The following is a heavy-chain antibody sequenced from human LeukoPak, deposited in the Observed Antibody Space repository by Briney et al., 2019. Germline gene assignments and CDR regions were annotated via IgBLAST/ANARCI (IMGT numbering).Heavy chain of an antibody. CDR2: ISSSGGSI. Sequence: GGSLRLSCVASGFTFSTYAMSWVRQAPGKGLEWVTTISSSGGSIYFADSVKGRFTISRDNSKNTLYLQMNSLRAEDTAVYYCAKEEYSSPSFDYWGQGTLVTVSS. D-gene: IGHD5-18*01. V-gene: IGHV3-23*01. CDR1: GFTFSTYA. J-gene: IGHJ4*02. CDR3: AKEEYSSPSFDY.